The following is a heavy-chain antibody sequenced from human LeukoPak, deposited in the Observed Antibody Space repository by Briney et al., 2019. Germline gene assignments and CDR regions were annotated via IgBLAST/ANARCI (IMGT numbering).Heavy chain of an antibody. CDR3: AKPQYDSSWYYFDY. Sequence: GGSLRLSCAASGFTFSSYAMSWVRQAPGKGLEWVSAISGNGVSTYYANSVKGRFTISRDNSKNTLWLQMNSLRAEDTALYYCAKPQYDSSWYYFDYWGQGTLVTVSS. V-gene: IGHV3-23*01. D-gene: IGHD6-13*01. J-gene: IGHJ4*02. CDR2: ISGNGVST. CDR1: GFTFSSYA.